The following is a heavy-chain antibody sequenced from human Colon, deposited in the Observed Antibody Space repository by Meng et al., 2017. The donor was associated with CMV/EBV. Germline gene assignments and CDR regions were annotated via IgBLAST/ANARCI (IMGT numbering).Heavy chain of an antibody. CDR2: ITTSGGGR. V-gene: IGHV3-23*01. J-gene: IGHJ3*02. D-gene: IGHD3-10*02. CDR1: GFTFSNCA. Sequence: GESLKISCAASGFTFSNCAMTWVRQAPGKRLEWVSAITTSGGGRYYAASVKGRFTISRDNSQNTLYLQMNSLGADDTAVYYCARGSGPLFPGAFDIWGQGTMVTVSS. CDR3: ARGSGPLFPGAFDI.